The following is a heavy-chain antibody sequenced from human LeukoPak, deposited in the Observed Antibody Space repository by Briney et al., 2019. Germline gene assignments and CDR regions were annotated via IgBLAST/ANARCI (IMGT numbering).Heavy chain of an antibody. J-gene: IGHJ5*02. D-gene: IGHD4-23*01. CDR2: INPNSGGT. V-gene: IGHV1-2*02. Sequence: ASVKVSCKASGYTFTGYYMHWVRQAPGQGLEWMGWINPNSGGTNYAQKFQGRVTTTRDTSISTAYMELSRLRSDDTAVYYCAIPYVGNPILFDPWGQGTLVTVSS. CDR1: GYTFTGYY. CDR3: AIPYVGNPILFDP.